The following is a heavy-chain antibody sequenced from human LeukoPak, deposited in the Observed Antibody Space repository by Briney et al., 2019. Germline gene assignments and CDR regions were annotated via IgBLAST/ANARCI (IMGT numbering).Heavy chain of an antibody. V-gene: IGHV1-69*13. CDR2: IIPIFGTA. CDR3: ARLVVAATHYYYGMDV. D-gene: IGHD2-15*01. CDR1: GGTFSSYA. J-gene: IGHJ6*02. Sequence: SVKVSCKASGGTFSSYAISWVRQGPGQGLEWMGGIIPIFGTANYAQKFQGRVTITADESTSTAYMELSSLRSEDTAVYYCARLVVAATHYYYGMDVWGQGTTVTVSS.